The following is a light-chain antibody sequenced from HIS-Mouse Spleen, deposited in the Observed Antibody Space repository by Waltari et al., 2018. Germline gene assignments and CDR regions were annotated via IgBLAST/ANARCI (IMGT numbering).Light chain of an antibody. CDR2: WAS. V-gene: IGKV4-1*01. CDR1: QSFLYSSNNKNY. Sequence: DIVMTQSPDSLAVSLGERATINCKSSQSFLYSSNNKNYLAWYQQKPGQPPKLLIYWASTRESGVPDRFSGSGSGTDFTLTISSLQAEDVAVYYCQQYYSTPFGPGTKVDIK. J-gene: IGKJ3*01. CDR3: QQYYSTP.